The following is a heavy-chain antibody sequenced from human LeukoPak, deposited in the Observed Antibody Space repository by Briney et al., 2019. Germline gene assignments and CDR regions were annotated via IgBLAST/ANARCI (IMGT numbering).Heavy chain of an antibody. V-gene: IGHV3-21*01. CDR2: ISSRSSYI. CDR3: AIDSSGLFDY. D-gene: IGHD3-22*01. Sequence: GGSLRLSCAASGFTSSSFSMNWVRQTPGRGLEWVSSISSRSSYIYYADSLKGRFTISRDNAKNSLYLQMNSLRAEDTAVYYCAIDSSGLFDYWGQGTLVTVSS. CDR1: GFTSSSFS. J-gene: IGHJ4*02.